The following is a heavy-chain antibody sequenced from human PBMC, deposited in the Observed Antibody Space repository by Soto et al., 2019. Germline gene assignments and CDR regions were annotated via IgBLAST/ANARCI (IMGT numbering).Heavy chain of an antibody. CDR1: GFTFSSYG. CDR2: ISYDGSNK. CDR3: AKDLQPGYYYDSSGYYDY. V-gene: IGHV3-30*18. J-gene: IGHJ4*02. Sequence: PGGSLRLSCAASGFTFSSYGMHWVRQAPGKGLEWVAVISYDGSNKYYADSVKGRFTISRDNSKNTLYLQMNSLRAEDTAVYYCAKDLQPGYYYDSSGYYDYWGQGT. D-gene: IGHD3-22*01.